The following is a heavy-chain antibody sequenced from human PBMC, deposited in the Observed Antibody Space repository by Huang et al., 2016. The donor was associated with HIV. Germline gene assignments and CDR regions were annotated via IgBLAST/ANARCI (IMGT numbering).Heavy chain of an antibody. CDR1: GDSINSNTFY. D-gene: IGHD3-3*01. J-gene: IGHJ1*01. CDR3: ARTGVAVSDDPEYFQH. Sequence: LQESGPGLVGPSETLSLTCAVSGDSINSNTFYWGGIRRPPGKALEWIGSIYYGGTTYYNPARKRRARIAVDASKNRIFLHLRSVTAADTGVYYCARTGVAVSDDPEYFQHWGQGALVTIS. CDR2: IYYGGTT. V-gene: IGHV4-39*02.